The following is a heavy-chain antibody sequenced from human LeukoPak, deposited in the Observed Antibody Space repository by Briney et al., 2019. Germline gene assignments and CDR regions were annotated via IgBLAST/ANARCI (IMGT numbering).Heavy chain of an antibody. CDR2: MNPNSGNT. CDR1: GYTFTSYD. V-gene: IGHV1-8*03. Sequence: ASVKVSCKASGYTFTSYDINWVRQATGQGLEWMGWMNPNSGNTGYAQKFQGRVTITRNTSISTAYMELSSLRSEDTAMYYCARAYYDYVWGSYRLMAFDIWGQGTMVTVSS. D-gene: IGHD3-16*02. J-gene: IGHJ3*02. CDR3: ARAYYDYVWGSYRLMAFDI.